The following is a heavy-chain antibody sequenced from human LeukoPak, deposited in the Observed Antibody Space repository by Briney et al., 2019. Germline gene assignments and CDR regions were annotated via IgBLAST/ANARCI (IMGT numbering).Heavy chain of an antibody. CDR1: GYTLTELS. CDR2: FDPEDGET. Sequence: ATVKVSCKVSGYTLTELSMHWVRQAPGKGPEWMGGFDPEDGETIYAQKFQGRVTMTEDTSTDTAYMELSSLRSEDTAVYYCATVPYSSSFMWFDPWGQGTLVTVSS. CDR3: ATVPYSSSFMWFDP. D-gene: IGHD6-6*01. J-gene: IGHJ5*02. V-gene: IGHV1-24*01.